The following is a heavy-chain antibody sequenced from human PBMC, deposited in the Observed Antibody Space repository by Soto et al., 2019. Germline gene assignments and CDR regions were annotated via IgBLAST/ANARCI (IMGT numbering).Heavy chain of an antibody. D-gene: IGHD3-10*01. V-gene: IGHV1-69*08. CDR1: GGTFSSYT. CDR3: AREEYYYGSGAFFDY. CDR2: IIPILGIA. Sequence: QVQLVQSGAEVKKPGSSVTVSCKASGGTFSSYTISWVRQAPGQGLEWMGRIIPILGIANYAQKFQGRVTITADKSTSTAYMELSSLRSEDTAVYYCAREEYYYGSGAFFDYGGQGTLVTVSS. J-gene: IGHJ4*02.